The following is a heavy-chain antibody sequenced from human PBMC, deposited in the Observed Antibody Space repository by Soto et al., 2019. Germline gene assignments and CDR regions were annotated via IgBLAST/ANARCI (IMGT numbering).Heavy chain of an antibody. CDR2: IYHSGST. V-gene: IGHV4-30-2*01. CDR3: ARGFGGNWFDP. J-gene: IGHJ5*02. Sequence: QLQLQESGSGLVKPSQTLSLTCAVSGGSISSGGYSWSWIRQPPGKGLEWIGYIYHSGSTYYNPSHKRRVTISVYRSKNQFSLKLSSVTAADTAVYYCARGFGGNWFDPWGQGTLVTVSS. D-gene: IGHD3-10*01. CDR1: GGSISSGGYS.